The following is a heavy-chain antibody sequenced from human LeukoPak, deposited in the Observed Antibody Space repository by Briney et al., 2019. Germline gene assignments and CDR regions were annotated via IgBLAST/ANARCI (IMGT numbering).Heavy chain of an antibody. D-gene: IGHD1-26*01. CDR3: AKDWGAGEGAFDI. V-gene: IGHV3-23*01. CDR2: ISGSGGST. CDR1: GFTFSSYA. Sequence: QPGGSLRLSCAASGFTFSSYAMSWVRQAPGKGLEWVSAISGSGGSTYYADSVKGRFTISRDNSKNTVYLQMNSLRAEDTAVYYCAKDWGAGEGAFDIWGQGTMVTVSS. J-gene: IGHJ3*02.